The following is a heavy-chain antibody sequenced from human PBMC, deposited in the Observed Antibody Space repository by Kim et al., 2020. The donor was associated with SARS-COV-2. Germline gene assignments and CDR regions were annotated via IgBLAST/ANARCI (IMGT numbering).Heavy chain of an antibody. CDR3: ARDQRSAGYCSGTRCYNGGLDV. CDR2: ISHDGSTK. V-gene: IGHV3-30-3*01. Sequence: GGSLRLSCAASGFTFSLYGMHWVRQAPGKGLEWMVVISHDGSTKFYGDSVKGRFTLSRDNSKNTLYLQMDSLRPEDTAVYYCARDQRSAGYCSGTRCYNGGLDVWGHGTPVTVSS. J-gene: IGHJ6*02. D-gene: IGHD2-2*02. CDR1: GFTFSLYG.